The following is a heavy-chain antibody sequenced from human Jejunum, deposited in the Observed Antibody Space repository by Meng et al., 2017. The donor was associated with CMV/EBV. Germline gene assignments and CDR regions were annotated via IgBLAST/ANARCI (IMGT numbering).Heavy chain of an antibody. J-gene: IGHJ4*02. CDR1: FSSYA. CDR3: ARDSPRVGGNSLGHFDY. D-gene: IGHD4-23*01. CDR2: ISYDGSNK. Sequence: FSSYAMHWVRQAPGKGLEWVAVISYDGSNKYYVDSVKGRFTITRDNSKNTLYLQMDSLRAEDTAVYYCARDSPRVGGNSLGHFDYWGQGTLVTVSS. V-gene: IGHV3-30*04.